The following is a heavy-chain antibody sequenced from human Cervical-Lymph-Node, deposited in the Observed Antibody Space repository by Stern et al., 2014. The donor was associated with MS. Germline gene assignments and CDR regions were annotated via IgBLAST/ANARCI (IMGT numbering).Heavy chain of an antibody. J-gene: IGHJ4*02. CDR1: GASITSYY. V-gene: IGHV4-59*01. CDR2: IYYSGTT. Sequence: QVQLVQSGPGLLRPSETLSLTCTVSGASITSYYWSWIRQPPGKGLEWIGYIYYSGTTNYNASLKGRVAISIDTSKTQFSLRLSSVTAADTAVYYCARATDVWGQGTLVTVSS. CDR3: ARATDV.